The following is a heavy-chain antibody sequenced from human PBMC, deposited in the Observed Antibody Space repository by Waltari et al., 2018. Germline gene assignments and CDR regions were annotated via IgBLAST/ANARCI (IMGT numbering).Heavy chain of an antibody. D-gene: IGHD3-3*02. CDR3: ARNIRGFDY. CDR2: IYYSGST. J-gene: IGHJ4*02. CDR1: GGSISSSSYY. Sequence: QLQLQESGPGLVKPSETLSLTCTVSGGSISSSSYYWGWIRQPPWKGLEWIGSIYYSGSTYYNPSLKSRVTISVDTSKNQFSLKLSSVTAADTAVYYCARNIRGFDYWGQGTLVTVSS. V-gene: IGHV4-39*07.